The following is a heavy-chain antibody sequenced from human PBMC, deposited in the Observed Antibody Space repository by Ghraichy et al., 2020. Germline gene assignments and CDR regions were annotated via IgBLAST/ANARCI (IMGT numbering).Heavy chain of an antibody. CDR1: GFTFSDHY. V-gene: IGHV3-72*01. Sequence: GGSLRLSCAASGFTFSDHYMDWVRQAPGKGLEWVGRTRNKANSYTTEYAASVKGRFTISRDDSESSVFLQMNSLKVEDTAVYYCARGYRAFDTWGQGTLVTVSS. J-gene: IGHJ4*02. CDR2: TRNKANSYTT. CDR3: ARGYRAFDT. D-gene: IGHD5-12*01.